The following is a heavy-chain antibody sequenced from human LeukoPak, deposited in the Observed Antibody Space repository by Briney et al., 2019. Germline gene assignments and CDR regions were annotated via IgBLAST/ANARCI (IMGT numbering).Heavy chain of an antibody. CDR1: GFTFSSYG. CDR2: IRYDGSNK. Sequence: GGSLRLSCAASGFTFSSYGVHWVRQAPGKGLEWVAFIRYDGSNKYYADSVKGRFTISRDNSKNTLYLQMNSLRAEDTAVYYCAKDSAQLRYSSSWPIDYWGQGTLVTVSS. V-gene: IGHV3-30*02. CDR3: AKDSAQLRYSSSWPIDY. D-gene: IGHD6-13*01. J-gene: IGHJ4*02.